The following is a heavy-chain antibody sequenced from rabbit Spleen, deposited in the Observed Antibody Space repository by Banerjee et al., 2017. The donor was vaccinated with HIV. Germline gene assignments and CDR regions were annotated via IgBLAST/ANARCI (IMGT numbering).Heavy chain of an antibody. Sequence: EQLEESGGGLVKPEGSLTLTCKASGVSFSDKDVMCWVRQTPGKGLEWIACIVAGSGSTYYASWAKGRFTITRSTSLNTVTLQLNSLTVADTATYFCARDTSTSFSSYGMDLWGQGTLVTVS. CDR2: IVAGSGST. CDR3: ARDTSTSFSSYGMDL. J-gene: IGHJ6*01. V-gene: IGHV1S47*01. D-gene: IGHD1-1*01. CDR1: GVSFSDKDV.